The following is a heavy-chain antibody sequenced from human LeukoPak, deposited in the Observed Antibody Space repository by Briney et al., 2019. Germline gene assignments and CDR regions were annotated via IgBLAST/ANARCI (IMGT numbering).Heavy chain of an antibody. D-gene: IGHD3-22*01. CDR2: IRYDGSNK. CDR1: GFTFSSYG. J-gene: IGHJ6*03. CDR3: ARGIEVGSGYMDV. V-gene: IGHV3-30*02. Sequence: GGTLRLSCAASGFTFSSYGMHWVRQAAGKGLEWVAFIRYDGSNKYYADSVKGRFTISRDNSKNTLYLQMNSLRAEDTAVYYCARGIEVGSGYMDVWGKGTTVTISS.